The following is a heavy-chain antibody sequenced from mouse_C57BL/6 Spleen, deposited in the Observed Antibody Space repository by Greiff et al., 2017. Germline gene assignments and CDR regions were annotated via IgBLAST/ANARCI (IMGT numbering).Heavy chain of an antibody. V-gene: IGHV1-72*01. D-gene: IGHD1-1*01. CDR1: GYTFTSYW. Sequence: QVQLQQPGAELVKPGASVKLSCKASGYTFTSYWMPWVKQRPGRGLEWIGRIGPNSGGTKYNEKFKSKATLTVDKPASTASMQHSRLTSVDYAAYYCAYYARYSAMYDWGQGTSVTVSS. CDR2: IGPNSGGT. CDR3: AYYARYSAMYD. J-gene: IGHJ4*01.